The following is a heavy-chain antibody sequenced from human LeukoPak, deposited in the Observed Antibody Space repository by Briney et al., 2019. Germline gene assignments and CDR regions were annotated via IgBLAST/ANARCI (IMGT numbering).Heavy chain of an antibody. D-gene: IGHD5-18*01. Sequence: SETLSLTCAVYGGSFSGYYWSWIRQPPGKGLEWIGEINHSGSTNYSPSLKSRVTISVDTSKNQFSLKLSSVTAADTAVYYCARRPWIQLWLDSYYYYYGMDVWGQGTTVTVSS. CDR1: GGSFSGYY. CDR3: ARRPWIQLWLDSYYYYYGMDV. CDR2: INHSGST. J-gene: IGHJ6*02. V-gene: IGHV4-34*01.